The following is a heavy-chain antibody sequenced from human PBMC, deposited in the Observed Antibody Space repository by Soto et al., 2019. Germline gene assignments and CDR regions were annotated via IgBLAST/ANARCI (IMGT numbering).Heavy chain of an antibody. D-gene: IGHD3-22*01. V-gene: IGHV4-59*01. CDR1: VGSISGDH. CDR2: VSSSGST. CDR3: ASGFYDSRGYSEAFDI. J-gene: IGHJ3*02. Sequence: TLSLTCTVSVGSISGDHWNWIRQPPGKGLEWIAYVSSSGSTKYNPSLKSRVTISIDTTKNQFSLRLSSVTAADTAVYYCASGFYDSRGYSEAFDIWGQGTKVTVSS.